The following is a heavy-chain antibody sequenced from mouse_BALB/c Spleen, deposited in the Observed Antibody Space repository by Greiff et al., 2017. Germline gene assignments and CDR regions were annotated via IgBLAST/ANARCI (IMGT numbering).Heavy chain of an antibody. J-gene: IGHJ1*01. CDR1: GYTFTSYY. CDR2: INPSNGGT. CDR3: TRGLGGYWYFDV. V-gene: IGHV1S81*02. Sequence: QVQLQQPGAELVKPGASVKLSCKASGYTFTSYYMYWVKQRPGQGLEWIGEINPSNGGTNFNEKFKSKATLTVDKSSSTAYMQLSSLTSEDSAVYYCTRGLGGYWYFDVWGAGTTVTVSS. D-gene: IGHD4-1*01.